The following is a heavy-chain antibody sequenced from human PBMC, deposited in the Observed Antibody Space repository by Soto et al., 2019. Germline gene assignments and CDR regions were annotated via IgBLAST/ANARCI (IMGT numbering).Heavy chain of an antibody. CDR1: GTIFSSYT. J-gene: IGHJ6*02. CDR2: IIPLLGET. Sequence: QVQLAQSGAEVKKPGSSVRVSCKASGTIFSSYTISWVRQAPGQGLEWMGRIIPLLGETNSAQKFQGRVTLTADKSTNTAYMELNSLRLEDTARYYCARGLGGRMDDWGQGTTVTVSS. CDR3: ARGLGGRMDD. D-gene: IGHD3-16*01. V-gene: IGHV1-69*08.